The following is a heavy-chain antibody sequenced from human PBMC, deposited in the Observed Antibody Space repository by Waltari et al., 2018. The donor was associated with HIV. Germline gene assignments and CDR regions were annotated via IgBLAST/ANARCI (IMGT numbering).Heavy chain of an antibody. J-gene: IGHJ3*02. D-gene: IGHD3-16*02. CDR1: GGTFSSYA. CDR2: SIPIFGTA. CDR3: ARDNYDYIWGSYRDDAFDI. V-gene: IGHV1-69*06. Sequence: QVQLVQSGAEVKKPGSSVKVSCKASGGTFSSYAISWVRQAPGQGLEWMGGSIPIFGTANYAQKFQGRVAITADKSTSTAYMELSSLRSEDTAVYYCARDNYDYIWGSYRDDAFDIWGQGTMVTVSS.